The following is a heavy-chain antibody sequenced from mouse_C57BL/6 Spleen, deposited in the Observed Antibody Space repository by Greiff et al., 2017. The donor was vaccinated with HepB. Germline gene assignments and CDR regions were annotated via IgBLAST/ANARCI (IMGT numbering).Heavy chain of an antibody. Sequence: QVQLKESGAELVRPGASVTLSCKASGYTFTDYEMHWVKQTPVHGLEWIGAIDPETGGTAYNQKFKGKAILAADKSSSTAYMELRSLTSEDSAVYYCTRFTTVSYYFDYWGQGTTLTVSS. J-gene: IGHJ2*01. CDR1: GYTFTDYE. CDR2: IDPETGGT. CDR3: TRFTTVSYYFDY. V-gene: IGHV1-15*01. D-gene: IGHD1-1*01.